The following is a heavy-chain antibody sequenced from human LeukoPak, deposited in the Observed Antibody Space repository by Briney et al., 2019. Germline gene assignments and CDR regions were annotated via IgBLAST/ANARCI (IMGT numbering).Heavy chain of an antibody. V-gene: IGHV3-23*01. D-gene: IGHD3-10*01. Sequence: GGSLRLSCAASGFTFSSYAMSWVRQAPGKGLEWVSAISGSGGSTYYADSAKGRFTISRDNSKNTLYLQMNSLRAEDTAVYYCAKVPLHGSGSYSDYWGQGTLVTVSS. CDR1: GFTFSSYA. CDR2: ISGSGGST. J-gene: IGHJ4*02. CDR3: AKVPLHGSGSYSDY.